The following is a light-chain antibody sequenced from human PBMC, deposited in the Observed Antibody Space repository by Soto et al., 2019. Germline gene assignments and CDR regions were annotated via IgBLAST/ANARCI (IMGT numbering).Light chain of an antibody. CDR1: QTISTW. J-gene: IGKJ1*01. CDR2: RAS. Sequence: DIQMTQSPSTLSASVGDRVTITCRASQTISTWLAWYQQKPGMAPNLLIYRASTLHSGVPSRFSGSGSGTEFTLTINSLQPDDFATYYCQQYDSYSTFGQGTKVE. V-gene: IGKV1-5*03. CDR3: QQYDSYST.